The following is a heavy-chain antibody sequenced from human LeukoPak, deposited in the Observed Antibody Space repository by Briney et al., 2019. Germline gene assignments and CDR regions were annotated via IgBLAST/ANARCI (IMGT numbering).Heavy chain of an antibody. V-gene: IGHV3-74*01. Sequence: GGSLKLSCAASGFTFSPSWMHWVRQGPGKGLEWVSRIKGDGTYKNYADSVRGRFTISRDNAKNTLSLQMNSLRAEDTAVYFCVRDGDAYNFDWWGQGALVTVSS. CDR2: IKGDGTYK. D-gene: IGHD5-24*01. J-gene: IGHJ4*02. CDR3: VRDGDAYNFDW. CDR1: GFTFSPSW.